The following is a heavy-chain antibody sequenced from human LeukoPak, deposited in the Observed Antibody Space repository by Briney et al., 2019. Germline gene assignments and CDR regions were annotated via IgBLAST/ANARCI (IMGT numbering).Heavy chain of an antibody. J-gene: IGHJ6*02. V-gene: IGHV3-7*01. CDR3: ARRLYYYYGMDV. CDR2: INQDGSEK. Sequence: PGGSLRPSCAASGFTFSDYWMSWGRQAPGKGLEWGADINQDGSEKYYVASVTGRFTISRDNAKNSLYLQMNSLRVEDTAVYYCARRLYYYYGMDVWGQGTTVTVSS. D-gene: IGHD3-16*01. CDR1: GFTFSDYW.